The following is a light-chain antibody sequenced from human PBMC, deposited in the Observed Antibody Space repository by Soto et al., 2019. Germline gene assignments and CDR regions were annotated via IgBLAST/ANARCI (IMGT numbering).Light chain of an antibody. CDR2: AAS. J-gene: IGKJ4*01. V-gene: IGKV1-9*01. Sequence: IQLTQSPSSLSASVGDRVTITCRASQGIRSYLAWYQQKPGKAPNLLIYAASTLQGGVPSRFSGSGSGTDFTLTISSLQPEDFATYYCQQLNNYPLTFGGGTKVEIK. CDR3: QQLNNYPLT. CDR1: QGIRSY.